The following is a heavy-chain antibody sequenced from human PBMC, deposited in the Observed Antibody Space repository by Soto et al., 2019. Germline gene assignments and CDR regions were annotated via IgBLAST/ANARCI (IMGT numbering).Heavy chain of an antibody. CDR3: AREVGYCSSTSCYWDYYYYGMDV. J-gene: IGHJ6*02. V-gene: IGHV1-69*13. Sequence: SVKVSCKASGGTFSSYAISWVRQAPGQGLEWMGGIIPIFGTANYAQKFQGRVTITADESTSTAYMELRSLRSDDTAVYYCAREVGYCSSTSCYWDYYYYGMDVSGQGTTVTVSS. CDR2: IIPIFGTA. CDR1: GGTFSSYA. D-gene: IGHD2-2*01.